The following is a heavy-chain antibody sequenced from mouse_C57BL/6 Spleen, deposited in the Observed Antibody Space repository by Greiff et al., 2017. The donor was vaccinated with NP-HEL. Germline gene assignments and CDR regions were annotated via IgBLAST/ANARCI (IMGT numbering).Heavy chain of an antibody. CDR1: GYTFTSYW. D-gene: IGHD1-1*01. CDR2: IDPSDSYT. Sequence: QVQLQQPGAELVMPGASVKLSCKASGYTFTSYWMHWVKQRPGQGLEWIGEIDPSDSYTNYNQKFKGKSTLTVDKSSSTAYMQLSSLTSEDSAVYYCARVGNYYYGSTYWYFDVWGTRTTVTVSS. V-gene: IGHV1-69*01. CDR3: ARVGNYYYGSTYWYFDV. J-gene: IGHJ1*03.